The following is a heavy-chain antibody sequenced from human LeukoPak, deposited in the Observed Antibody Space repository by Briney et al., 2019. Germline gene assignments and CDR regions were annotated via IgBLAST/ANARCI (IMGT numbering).Heavy chain of an antibody. J-gene: IGHJ6*03. CDR1: GYTLTGYY. D-gene: IGHD2-2*03. CDR3: AKDGCVMDDYYYYYMDV. V-gene: IGHV1-2*02. Sequence: ASVKVSCKASGYTLTGYYMHWVRQAPGQGLEGMGWINPNSGGTNYAQKFQGRVTMTRDTSISTAYMELSRLRSDDTAVYYCAKDGCVMDDYYYYYMDVWGKGTTVTVSS. CDR2: INPNSGGT.